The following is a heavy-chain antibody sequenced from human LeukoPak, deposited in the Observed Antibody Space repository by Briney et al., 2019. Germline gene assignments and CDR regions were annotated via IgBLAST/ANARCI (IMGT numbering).Heavy chain of an antibody. CDR3: ARCEGFYDYFSGSPTYYFYMDV. D-gene: IGHD3-16*01. Sequence: GSPRLSSAPSGFTFSTHRTRTGSETPREGLERGVNIKEHGRETYSAQSVKGRIFISRDNAKNSQHLQMNSLRVEDTAVYYCARCEGFYDYFSGSPTYYFYMDVWGKGTTVTVSS. CDR1: GFTFSTHR. J-gene: IGHJ6*03. CDR2: IKEHGRET. V-gene: IGHV3-7*02.